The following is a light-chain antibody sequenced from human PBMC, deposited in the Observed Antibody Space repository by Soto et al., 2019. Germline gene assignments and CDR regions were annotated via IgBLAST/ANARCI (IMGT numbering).Light chain of an antibody. CDR2: GAS. CDR3: QQYSSSPQT. J-gene: IGKJ1*01. CDR1: QSLSSNS. V-gene: IGKV3-20*01. Sequence: EIVLTQSPGTLSLSPGEGAALSCRASQSLSSNSLAWYQHKPGQAPRLLIYGASSKATGVPDRFYGTGSGTDFTLTISRLEPEDFAVYYCQQYSSSPQTIGQGTKVDIK.